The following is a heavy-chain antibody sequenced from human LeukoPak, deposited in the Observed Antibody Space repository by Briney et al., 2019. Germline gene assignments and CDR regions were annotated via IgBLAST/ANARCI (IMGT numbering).Heavy chain of an antibody. CDR1: GYSISSGSC. D-gene: IGHD3-10*01. CDR3: ARDSGTTGEVKFDP. V-gene: IGHV4-38-2*02. CDR2: IYHSGST. J-gene: IGHJ5*02. Sequence: SETLSLTCTVSGYSISSGSCWGWIRQPPGEGLDWIGSIYHSGSTFYNPPLKSRVTISVDTSKNQFSLKLSSVTAADTAVYYCARDSGTTGEVKFDPWGQGTLVTVSS.